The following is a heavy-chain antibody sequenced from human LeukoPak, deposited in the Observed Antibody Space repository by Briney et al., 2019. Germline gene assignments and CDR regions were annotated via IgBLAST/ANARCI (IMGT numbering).Heavy chain of an antibody. D-gene: IGHD1-1*01. CDR2: ISAYNGNT. V-gene: IGHV1-18*01. CDR3: ARDRALDDYYYGMDA. CDR1: GYTFTSYG. Sequence: ASVKFSCKASGYTFTSYGISWVRQAPGQGLEWMGWISAYNGNTNYAQKLQGRVTMTTDTSTSTAYMELRSLRSDDTAVYYCARDRALDDYYYGMDAWGQGTTVTVSS. J-gene: IGHJ6*02.